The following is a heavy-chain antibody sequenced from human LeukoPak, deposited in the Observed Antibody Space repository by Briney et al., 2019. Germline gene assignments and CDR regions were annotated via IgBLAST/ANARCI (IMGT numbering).Heavy chain of an antibody. CDR2: INSDGSST. CDR3: ARHLGTYSDH. CDR1: GFTFSSYA. D-gene: IGHD7-27*01. J-gene: IGHJ4*02. Sequence: GGSLRLSCVASGFTFSSYAMNWVRQAPGKGLVWVSLINSDGSSTNYADSVKGRFTISRDNAKNTLYLQVNSLGADDTAVYYCARHLGTYSDHWGQGTLVTVSS. V-gene: IGHV3-74*01.